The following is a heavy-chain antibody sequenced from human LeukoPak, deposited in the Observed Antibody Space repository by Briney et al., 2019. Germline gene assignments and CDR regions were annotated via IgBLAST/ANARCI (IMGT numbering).Heavy chain of an antibody. D-gene: IGHD4-17*01. J-gene: IGHJ2*01. V-gene: IGHV4-39*01. CDR1: GGSVNNNAYY. CDR2: VYYSGIT. CDR3: ARHISTTVTGYWYFDL. Sequence: KTSETLSLTCTVSGGSVNNNAYYWGWVRQPPGKGLEYIGNVYYSGITYYNPSLQSRVTISVDTSNNQFSLKLSSVTAADTAVYYCARHISTTVTGYWYFDLWGRGTLVTVSS.